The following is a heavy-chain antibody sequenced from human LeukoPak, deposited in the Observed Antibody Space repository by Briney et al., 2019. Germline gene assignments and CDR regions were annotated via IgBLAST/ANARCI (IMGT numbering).Heavy chain of an antibody. Sequence: GASVKVSCKASGYTFTGYYMHWVRQATGQGLEWMGWMNPNSGNTGYAQKFQGRVTITRNTSISTAYMELSSLGSEDTAVYYCAREGYSSGWLPGYYYYYMDVWGKGTTVTVSS. J-gene: IGHJ6*03. D-gene: IGHD6-19*01. CDR1: GYTFTGYY. CDR3: AREGYSSGWLPGYYYYYMDV. V-gene: IGHV1-8*03. CDR2: MNPNSGNT.